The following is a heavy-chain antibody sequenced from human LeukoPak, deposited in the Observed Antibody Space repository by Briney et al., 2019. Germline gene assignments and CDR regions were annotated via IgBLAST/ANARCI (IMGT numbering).Heavy chain of an antibody. D-gene: IGHD6-19*01. CDR3: ARFSSGWYLRLFDY. CDR2: IYYSGST. CDR1: GGSISSYY. J-gene: IGHJ4*02. V-gene: IGHV4-59*01. Sequence: TSETLSLTCTVSGGSISSYYWSWIRQPPGKGLEWIGYIYYSGSTNYNPSLKSRVTISVDTSKKQFSLKLSSVTAADTAVYYCARFSSGWYLRLFDYWGQGTLVTVSS.